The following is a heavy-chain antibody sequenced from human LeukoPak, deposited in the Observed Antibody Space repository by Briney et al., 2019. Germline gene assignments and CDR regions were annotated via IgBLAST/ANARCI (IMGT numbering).Heavy chain of an antibody. V-gene: IGHV1-2*02. J-gene: IGHJ6*03. CDR3: ARDSIVVVPAAIRWVYYCYYMDV. CDR1: GYTFTGCY. D-gene: IGHD2-2*02. CDR2: TNPNSGGT. Sequence: ALVKVSCKASGYTFTGCYMHWVRQAPGQGLEWMGWTNPNSGGTNYAQKFQGRVTMTRDTSISTAYMELSRLRSDDTAVYYCARDSIVVVPAAIRWVYYCYYMDVWGQGILVTVSS.